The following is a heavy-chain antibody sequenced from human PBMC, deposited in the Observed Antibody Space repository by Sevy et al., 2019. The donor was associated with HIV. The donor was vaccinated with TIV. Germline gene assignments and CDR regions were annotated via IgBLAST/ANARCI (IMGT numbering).Heavy chain of an antibody. Sequence: GGSLRLSCAASGFTFSNAWMSWVRQAPGKGLEWVGRIKSKTDGGTTDDAAPVKGRFTISRDDSKNTLYLQMNSLKTEDTAVYYCTTHCTGGVCYVDYWGQGTLVTVSS. D-gene: IGHD2-8*02. CDR1: GFTFSNAW. CDR3: TTHCTGGVCYVDY. J-gene: IGHJ4*02. CDR2: IKSKTDGGTT. V-gene: IGHV3-15*01.